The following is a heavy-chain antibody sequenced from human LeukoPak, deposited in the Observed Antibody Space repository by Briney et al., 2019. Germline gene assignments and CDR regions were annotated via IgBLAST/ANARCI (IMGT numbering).Heavy chain of an antibody. D-gene: IGHD6-13*01. Sequence: SVKVSCKASGGTFSSYAISWVRQARGQGLEWMGRIIPILGIANYAQKFQGRVTITADKSTSTAYMELSSLRSEDTAVYYCARNRLVAAAGTHGWFDPWGQGTLVTVSS. CDR1: GGTFSSYA. V-gene: IGHV1-69*04. CDR2: IIPILGIA. J-gene: IGHJ5*02. CDR3: ARNRLVAAAGTHGWFDP.